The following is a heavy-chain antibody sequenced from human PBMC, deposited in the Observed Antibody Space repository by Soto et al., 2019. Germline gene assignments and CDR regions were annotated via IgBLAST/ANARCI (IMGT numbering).Heavy chain of an antibody. V-gene: IGHV1-2*04. CDR1: GYTFTGYY. Sequence: ASVKVSCKASGYTFTGYYMHWVRQAPGQGLGWMGWINPNSGGTNYAQKFQGWVTITRDTSISTAYMELSRLRSDDTAVYYCARVGCSSTRCNYYYGMDVWAQGPTVTVSS. J-gene: IGHJ6*02. CDR2: INPNSGGT. D-gene: IGHD2-2*01. CDR3: ARVGCSSTRCNYYYGMDV.